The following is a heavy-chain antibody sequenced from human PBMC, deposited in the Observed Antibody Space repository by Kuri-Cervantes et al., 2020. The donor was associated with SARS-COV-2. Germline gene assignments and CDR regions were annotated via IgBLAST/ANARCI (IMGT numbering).Heavy chain of an antibody. CDR2: INTNTGNP. Sequence: ASVKVSCKASGYTFTSYYMHWVRQAPGQGLEWMGWINTNTGNPTYAQGFTGRFVFSLDTSVSTAYLQISSLKAEDTAVYYCARARLKNFWSGSPYNWFDPWGQGTLVTVSS. J-gene: IGHJ5*02. V-gene: IGHV7-4-1*02. CDR3: ARARLKNFWSGSPYNWFDP. D-gene: IGHD3-3*01. CDR1: GYTFTSYY.